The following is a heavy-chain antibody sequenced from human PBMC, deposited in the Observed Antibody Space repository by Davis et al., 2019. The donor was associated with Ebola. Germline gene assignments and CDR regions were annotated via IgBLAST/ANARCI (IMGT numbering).Heavy chain of an antibody. V-gene: IGHV4-59*01. CDR1: GVSIYSYY. CDR3: ANDDY. Sequence: MPSETLSLTCTVSGVSIYSYYWSWVRQSPGKGLEGIGYVYFSGSATYSPSLENRATMSIDTSKNHVSLKLTSVTPADTAVYYCANDDYWGQGILVTVSS. J-gene: IGHJ4*02. D-gene: IGHD5-12*01. CDR2: VYFSGSA.